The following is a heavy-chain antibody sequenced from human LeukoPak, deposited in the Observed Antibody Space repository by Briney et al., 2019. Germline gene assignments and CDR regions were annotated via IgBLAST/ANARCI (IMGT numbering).Heavy chain of an antibody. Sequence: SETLSLTCAVYGGSFSGYYWGWIRQPPGKGLEWIGEINHSGSTNYNPSLKSRVTISVDTSKNQFSLKLSSVTAADTAVYYCARDTYYYDSSGHRAEYFQHWGQGTLVTVSS. CDR3: ARDTYYYDSSGHRAEYFQH. J-gene: IGHJ1*01. V-gene: IGHV4-34*01. CDR1: GGSFSGYY. CDR2: INHSGST. D-gene: IGHD3-22*01.